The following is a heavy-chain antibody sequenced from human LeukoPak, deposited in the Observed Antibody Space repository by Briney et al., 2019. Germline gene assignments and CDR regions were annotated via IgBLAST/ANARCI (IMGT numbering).Heavy chain of an antibody. V-gene: IGHV4-39*07. CDR2: IYSSGST. CDR1: GASISSGSNY. Sequence: SETLSLTCNVSGASISSGSNYWSWIRQSPGKTLEWIGSIYSSGSTYYNPSLKSRVIILIDTSKNHFSLTLSSVTAADTAMYYCARSDGYGLVGIWGQGTMVTVSS. J-gene: IGHJ3*02. CDR3: ARSDGYGLVGI. D-gene: IGHD3-10*01.